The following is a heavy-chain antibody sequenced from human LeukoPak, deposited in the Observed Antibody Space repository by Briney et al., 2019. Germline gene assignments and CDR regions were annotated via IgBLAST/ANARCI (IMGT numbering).Heavy chain of an antibody. CDR3: ARAEGSGSLYYYYYMDV. Sequence: ASVKVSCKASGGTFSSYAISWVRQAPGQGLEWMGGIIPIFGTANYAQKFQGRVTITADESTSTAYMELSSLRSEDTAVYYCARAEGSGSLYYYYYMDVWGKGTTVTISS. V-gene: IGHV1-69*13. CDR1: GGTFSSYA. J-gene: IGHJ6*03. D-gene: IGHD3-10*01. CDR2: IIPIFGTA.